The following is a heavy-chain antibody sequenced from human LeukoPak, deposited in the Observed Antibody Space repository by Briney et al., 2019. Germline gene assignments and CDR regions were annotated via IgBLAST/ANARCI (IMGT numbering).Heavy chain of an antibody. J-gene: IGHJ4*02. D-gene: IGHD1-26*01. CDR2: ISGSGTRT. CDR1: GFTFSTYA. Sequence: GGSLRLSCAASGFTFSTYAMTWVRQAAGKGLEWDSGISGSGTRTYYADSVKGRFTISRDNSENTLYLQMNSLRAEDTAVYYCAKDQGGTYPYYFDYWGQGTLVTVYS. V-gene: IGHV3-23*01. CDR3: AKDQGGTYPYYFDY.